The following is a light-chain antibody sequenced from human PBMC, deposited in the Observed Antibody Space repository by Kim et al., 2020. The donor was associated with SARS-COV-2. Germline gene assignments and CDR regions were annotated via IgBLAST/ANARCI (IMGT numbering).Light chain of an antibody. Sequence: APGKTASFTCEGNNIGIKSVHWYQQRPGQAPVLVMHDDSDRPSGIPERFSGSNSGNMATLTISRVEAEDEADYFCQVWDSTSDYVVFGGGTRLTVL. CDR1: NIGIKS. CDR2: DDS. J-gene: IGLJ3*02. V-gene: IGLV3-21*03. CDR3: QVWDSTSDYVV.